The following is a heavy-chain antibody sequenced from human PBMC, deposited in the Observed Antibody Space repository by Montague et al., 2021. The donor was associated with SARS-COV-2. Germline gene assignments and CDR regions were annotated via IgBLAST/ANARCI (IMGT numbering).Heavy chain of an antibody. Sequence: SETLSLTCSVSGGSISGYYWSWLRQPPGKGLEWIGDINYSGSTNYNPSLKSRVTISVDRSKNQFSLNLNSVTAADTAVYFCARLLRTCTNGVCRASRYYAMDVWGQGSTVTVSS. CDR2: INYSGST. CDR1: GGSISGYY. V-gene: IGHV4-59*01. D-gene: IGHD2-8*01. CDR3: ARLLRTCTNGVCRASRYYAMDV. J-gene: IGHJ6*02.